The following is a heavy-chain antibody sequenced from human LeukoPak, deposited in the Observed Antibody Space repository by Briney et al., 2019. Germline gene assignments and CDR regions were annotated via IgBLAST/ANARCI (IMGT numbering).Heavy chain of an antibody. CDR3: ARQDGKAYFYFDF. J-gene: IGHJ4*02. V-gene: IGHV5-51*01. CDR2: IRPTDSDT. D-gene: IGHD2-21*01. CDR1: GYSFTYW. Sequence: GESLQISCQGSGYSFTYWIAWVRQMPGKGLEWMGIIRPTDSDTRYSPSFQGQVTISADKSIHTAYLQWSSLKASDTAIYFCARQDGKAYFYFDFWGQGTLVTVSS.